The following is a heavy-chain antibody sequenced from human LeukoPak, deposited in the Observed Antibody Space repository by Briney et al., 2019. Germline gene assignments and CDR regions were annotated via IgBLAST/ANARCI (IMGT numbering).Heavy chain of an antibody. J-gene: IGHJ4*02. CDR2: IDWDDDK. CDR1: GFSLTTSKMC. V-gene: IGHV2-70*11. Sequence: ESGPTLVNPTQTLTLTCTFSGFSLTTSKMCVNWIRQPPGKALEWPARIDWDDDKYYSTSLKTRLTISKDTSKNQVVLTMTNMDPVDTATYYCARILAGPVYFDYWGQGTLVTVSS. CDR3: ARILAGPVYFDY.